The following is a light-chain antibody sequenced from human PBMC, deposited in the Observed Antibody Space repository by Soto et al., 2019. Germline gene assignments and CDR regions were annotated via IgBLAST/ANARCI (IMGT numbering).Light chain of an antibody. J-gene: IGKJ4*01. Sequence: EVVMRQSPAILSLSPGEGATLSCMASQGIGVTLAWYQHKPGQAPRLRIYDTPTRATGVLTRFSGSRSEAELTLPINCLQSEDFAVYYCQPYNIRPLTFGGGTKVDIK. CDR1: QGIGVT. V-gene: IGKV3-15*01. CDR2: DTP. CDR3: QPYNIRPLT.